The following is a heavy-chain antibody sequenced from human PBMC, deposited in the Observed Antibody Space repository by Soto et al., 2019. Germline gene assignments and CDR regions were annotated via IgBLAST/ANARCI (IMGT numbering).Heavy chain of an antibody. D-gene: IGHD3-3*01. V-gene: IGHV3-30-3*01. CDR1: GFTFSSYA. J-gene: IGHJ5*02. CDR3: ARDGTAVQYYDFWSGYYLGDNWFDP. Sequence: GGSLRLSCAASGFTFSSYAMHWVRQAPGKGLEWVAVISYDGSNKYYADSVKGRFTISRDNSKNTLYLQMNSLRAEDTAVYYCARDGTAVQYYDFWSGYYLGDNWFDPWGQGTLVTVSS. CDR2: ISYDGSNK.